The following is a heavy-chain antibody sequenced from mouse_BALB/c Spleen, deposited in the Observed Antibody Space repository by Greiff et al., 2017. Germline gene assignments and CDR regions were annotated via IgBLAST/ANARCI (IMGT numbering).Heavy chain of an antibody. D-gene: IGHD2-10*01. Sequence: EVKLVESGPELVKPGASVKMSCKASGYTFTSYVMHWVKQKPGQGLEWIGYINPYNDGTKYNEKFKGKATLTSDKSSSTAYMELSSLTSEDSAVYYCARSAYYGNGRYFDVWGAGTTVTVSS. CDR1: GYTFTSYV. J-gene: IGHJ1*01. CDR3: ARSAYYGNGRYFDV. CDR2: INPYNDGT. V-gene: IGHV1-14*01.